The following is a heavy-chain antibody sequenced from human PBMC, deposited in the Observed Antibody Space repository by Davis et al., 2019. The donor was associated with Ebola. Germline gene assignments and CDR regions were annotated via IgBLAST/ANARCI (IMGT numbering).Heavy chain of an antibody. D-gene: IGHD3-10*01. CDR2: ISYSGNT. CDR1: GGSINSNY. J-gene: IGHJ4*02. V-gene: IGHV4-30-4*01. Sequence: SETLSLTCSVSGGSINSNYWNWIRQPPGKGLEWIGYISYSGNTYYNPSLKSRVTISVDTSENRFSLKLSSVTAADTAVYYCATGAYYGSGYYFDYWGQGTRVTVSS. CDR3: ATGAYYGSGYYFDY.